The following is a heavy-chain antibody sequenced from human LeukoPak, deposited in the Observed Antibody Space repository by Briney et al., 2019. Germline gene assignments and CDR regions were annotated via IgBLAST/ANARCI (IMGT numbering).Heavy chain of an antibody. Sequence: GSPRLSCAASGFTFSNYNMNWVCQAPGKGLEWVSSIGTSRDMYYVDPVKSRFAISRDSAKNSLYLQMNSLRAEDTAVYYCARDAPYGRVSYWGQGNPVNLSS. CDR2: IGTSRDM. CDR3: ARDAPYGRVSY. J-gene: IGHJ4*02. V-gene: IGHV3-21*04. D-gene: IGHD3-10*01. CDR1: GFTFSNYN.